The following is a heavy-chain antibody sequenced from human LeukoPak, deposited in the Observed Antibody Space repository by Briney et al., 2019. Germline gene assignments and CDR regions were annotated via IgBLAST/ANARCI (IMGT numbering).Heavy chain of an antibody. CDR2: INHSGST. D-gene: IGHD2-2*01. J-gene: IGHJ6*02. Sequence: SETLSHTCAVYGGSFSGYYWSWIRQPPGKGLEWIGEINHSGSTNYNPSLKSRVTISVDTSKNQFFLKLSSVTAADTAVYYCARGRLYCSSTSCYAGNYYYGMDVWGQGTTVTVSS. V-gene: IGHV4-34*01. CDR1: GGSFSGYY. CDR3: ARGRLYCSSTSCYAGNYYYGMDV.